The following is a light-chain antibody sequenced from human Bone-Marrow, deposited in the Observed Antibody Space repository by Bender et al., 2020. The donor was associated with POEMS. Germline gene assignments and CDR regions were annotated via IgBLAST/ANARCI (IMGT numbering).Light chain of an antibody. CDR1: SSNIGSNY. V-gene: IGLV1-47*01. J-gene: IGLJ3*02. CDR3: AAWDDNLSGQEV. CDR2: RNN. Sequence: QSVLTQPPSASGTPGQRVTISCSGSSSNIGSNYVFWYQQLPGTAPKLLIQRNNQRPSGVPDRFSGSKSGTSASLAISGLRYEDEAHYFCAAWDDNLSGQEVFGGGTKLTVL.